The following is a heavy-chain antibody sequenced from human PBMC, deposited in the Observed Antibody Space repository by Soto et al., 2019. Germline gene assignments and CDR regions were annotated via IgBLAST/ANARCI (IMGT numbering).Heavy chain of an antibody. J-gene: IGHJ3*02. CDR3: ARTYDGSGPNSGGYGCDI. D-gene: IGHD3-22*01. V-gene: IGHV4-59*01. CDR1: GGSISSYY. CDR2: IYHSAT. Sequence: QVQLQESGPGLVKPSETLSLTGSVSGGSISSYYWSWIRQPPGKGLEWIAYIYHSATSYNPSLKSRFSISLDTSKNQSSLKLSSVTAADTAVYYCARTYDGSGPNSGGYGCDIWGQGTMATVSS.